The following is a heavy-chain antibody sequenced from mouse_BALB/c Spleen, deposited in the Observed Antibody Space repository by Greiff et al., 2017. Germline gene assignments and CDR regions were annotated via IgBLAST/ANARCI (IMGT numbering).Heavy chain of an antibody. V-gene: IGHV1-87*01. CDR1: GYTFTSYW. CDR2: IYPGDGDT. D-gene: IGHD2-2*01. CDR3: ARFGYDGYYAMDY. Sequence: VQLQQSGAELARPGASVKLSCKASGYTFTSYWMQWVKQRPGQGLEWIGAIYPGDGDTRYTQKSKGKATLTADKSSSTAYMQLSSLASEDSAVYYCARFGYDGYYAMDYWGRGTSVTVTS. J-gene: IGHJ4*01.